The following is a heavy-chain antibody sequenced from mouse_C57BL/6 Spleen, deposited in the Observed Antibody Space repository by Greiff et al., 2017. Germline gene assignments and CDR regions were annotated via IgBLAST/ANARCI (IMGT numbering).Heavy chain of an antibody. CDR3: ASLYESDY. CDR2: IYPGDGDT. J-gene: IGHJ2*01. CDR1: GYAFSSSW. D-gene: IGHD2-3*01. Sequence: QVQLQQSGPELVKPGASVKISCKASGYAFSSSWMTWVKKRPGKGLEWIGRIYPGDGDTNYNGKLKGQATLTTDKSSSTAYMQLSSLTSEDSAVYFCASLYESDYWGQGTTLTVSS. V-gene: IGHV1-82*01.